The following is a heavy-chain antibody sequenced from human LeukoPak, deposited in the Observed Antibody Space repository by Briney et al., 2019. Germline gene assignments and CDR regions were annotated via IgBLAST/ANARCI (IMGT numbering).Heavy chain of an antibody. Sequence: TGGSRRLSCAASGFTFSSYWMHWVRQAPGKGLVWVSRIKSDGSTNYADSVKGRFTISRDNAKNTVSLQMNSLRAEDTGVYYCARAPSEIGGYYPEYFRHWGQGTLVTVSS. D-gene: IGHD3-22*01. V-gene: IGHV3-74*01. CDR1: GFTFSSYW. J-gene: IGHJ1*01. CDR3: ARAPSEIGGYYPEYFRH. CDR2: IKSDGST.